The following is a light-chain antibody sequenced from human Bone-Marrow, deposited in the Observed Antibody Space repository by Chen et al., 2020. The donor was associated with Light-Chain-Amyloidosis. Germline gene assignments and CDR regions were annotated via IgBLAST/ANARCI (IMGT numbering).Light chain of an antibody. CDR2: ANS. Sequence: QSVLTHPPSGSGAPGQRATISCTGTTSNIGADYDFHCYQQVPVTAPNLLILANSNRPSGVPDRFSGSRSGTSASLALTGLQAEDAAHYYCQSYDNSLTSLVFGGGTKLTVL. CDR1: TSNIGADYD. V-gene: IGLV1-40*01. CDR3: QSYDNSLTSLV. J-gene: IGLJ3*02.